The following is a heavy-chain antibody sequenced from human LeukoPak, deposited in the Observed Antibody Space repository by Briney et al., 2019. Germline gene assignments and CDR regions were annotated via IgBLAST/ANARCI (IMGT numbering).Heavy chain of an antibody. J-gene: IGHJ4*02. V-gene: IGHV1-69*04. D-gene: IGHD1-26*01. CDR3: AGDSEWELPDFDY. CDR1: GGTFSSYA. Sequence: SVKVSCKASGGTFSSYAISWVRQAPGQGLEWMGRIIPILGIANYAQKFQGRVTITADKSTSTAYMELSSLRSEDTAVYYCAGDSEWELPDFDYWGQGTLVTVSS. CDR2: IIPILGIA.